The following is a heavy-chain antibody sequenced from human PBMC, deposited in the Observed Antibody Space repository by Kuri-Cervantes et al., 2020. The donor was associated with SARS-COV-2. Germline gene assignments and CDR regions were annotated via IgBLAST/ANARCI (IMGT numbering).Heavy chain of an antibody. J-gene: IGHJ4*02. CDR3: ARDKSYGFWREPFDY. D-gene: IGHD3/OR15-3a*01. Sequence: GGSLRLSCVGSGFTFGDYAMSWVRQSPGKGLEWVSAISGSGSNTYYADSVKGRFIISRDNSKNTLYLQMDSLRADDTAVYFCARDKSYGFWREPFDYWGQGTPVTV. CDR2: ISGSGSNT. CDR1: GFTFGDYA. V-gene: IGHV3-23*01.